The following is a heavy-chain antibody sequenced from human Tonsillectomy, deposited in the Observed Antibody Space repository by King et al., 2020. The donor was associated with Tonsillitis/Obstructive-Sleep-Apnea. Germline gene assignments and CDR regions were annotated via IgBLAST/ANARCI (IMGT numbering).Heavy chain of an antibody. CDR1: GFTFNTYS. CDR3: ARVAGDCIGDSCYVGVLGPFDN. V-gene: IGHV3-21*04. J-gene: IGHJ4*02. D-gene: IGHD2-15*01. CDR2: ISSSSSYI. Sequence: VQLVESGGGLVKPGGSLRLSCAASGFTFNTYSMNWVRQAPGKGLEWVSSISSSSSYIYYADSVKGRFTISRDNAKNSLYLQMNSLRAEDTAVYYCARVAGDCIGDSCYVGVLGPFDNWGQGALVTVSS.